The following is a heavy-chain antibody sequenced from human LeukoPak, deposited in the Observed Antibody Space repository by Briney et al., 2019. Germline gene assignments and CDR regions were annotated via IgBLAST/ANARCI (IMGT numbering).Heavy chain of an antibody. V-gene: IGHV3-23*01. CDR3: AKDITMVRGVIISGGYFDY. CDR2: ISGSGGST. J-gene: IGHJ4*02. CDR1: GFTFSSYA. D-gene: IGHD3-10*01. Sequence: GGSLRLSCAASGFTFSSYAMSWVRQAPGKGLEWVSAISGSGGSTYYADSVKDRFTISRDNSKNTLYLQMNSLRAEDTAVYYCAKDITMVRGVIISGGYFDYWGQGTLVTVSS.